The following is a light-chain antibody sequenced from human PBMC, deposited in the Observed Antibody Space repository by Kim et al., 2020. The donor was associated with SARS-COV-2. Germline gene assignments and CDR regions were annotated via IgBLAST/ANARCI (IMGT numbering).Light chain of an antibody. CDR1: TGAVTGGHY. CDR3: LLSYSGGEV. J-gene: IGLJ2*01. Sequence: QAVVTQEPSLTVSPGGTVTLTCGSSTGAVTGGHYPYWFEQKAGQAPRTLIYDTSNKNSWTPARFSGSLLGGKAALTLSGAQPEDEADYYCLLSYSGGEVFDGGTHRPS. V-gene: IGLV7-46*01. CDR2: DTS.